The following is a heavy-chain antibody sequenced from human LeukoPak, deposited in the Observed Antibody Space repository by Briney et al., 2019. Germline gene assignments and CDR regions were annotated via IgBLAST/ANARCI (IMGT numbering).Heavy chain of an antibody. D-gene: IGHD3-22*01. V-gene: IGHV3-53*04. CDR2: IYSGGSR. J-gene: IGHJ3*02. CDR1: GFTVSSNY. Sequence: PGGSLRLSCAPSGFTVSSNYMSWVRQAPGKGREWGSVIYSGGSRYYADSVKGRFTSSRHNSKTTLYLQMNSLRAEDTAVYYCARGHHYYESSCYYRTKDDAFDIWGQGTMVTVSS. CDR3: ARGHHYYESSCYYRTKDDAFDI.